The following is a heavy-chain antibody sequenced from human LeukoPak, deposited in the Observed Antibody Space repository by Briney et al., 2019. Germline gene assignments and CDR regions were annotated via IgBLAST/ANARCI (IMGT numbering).Heavy chain of an antibody. Sequence: QSGGSLRLSCAASGSTFSSYGMHWVRQAPGKGLEWVAVIWYDGSNKYYADSVKGRFTISRDNSKNTLYLQMNSLRAEDTAVYYCARDENTAMVPNAYFDYWGQGTLVTVSS. CDR1: GSTFSSYG. CDR2: IWYDGSNK. D-gene: IGHD5-18*01. V-gene: IGHV3-33*01. CDR3: ARDENTAMVPNAYFDY. J-gene: IGHJ4*02.